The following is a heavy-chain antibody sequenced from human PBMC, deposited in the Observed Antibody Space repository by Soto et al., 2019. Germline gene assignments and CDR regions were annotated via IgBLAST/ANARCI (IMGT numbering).Heavy chain of an antibody. CDR2: IYYSGST. CDR3: ARNRHYMDV. J-gene: IGHJ6*03. V-gene: IGHV4-59*01. CDR1: GGSISSYY. Sequence: PSETLSLTCTVSGGSISSYYWSWIRQPPGKGLEWIGYIYYSGSTNYNPSLKSRVTISVDTSKNQFSLKLSSVTAADTAVYYCARNRHYMDVWGKGTTVTLSS.